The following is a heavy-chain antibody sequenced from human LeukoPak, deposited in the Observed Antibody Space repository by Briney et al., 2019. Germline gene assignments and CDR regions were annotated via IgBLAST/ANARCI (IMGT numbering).Heavy chain of an antibody. J-gene: IGHJ4*02. CDR2: INHSGST. Sequence: PAETLSLTCAVYGGSFRGYYWSWIRQPPGKGLEWIGEINHSGSTNYNPSLKSRVIISLDTSMKKFSLKLNSVTAADTAVYYCASTERCSTTCPLDYWGQGTLVTVSS. CDR1: GGSFRGYY. V-gene: IGHV4-34*01. CDR3: ASTERCSTTCPLDY. D-gene: IGHD2-2*01.